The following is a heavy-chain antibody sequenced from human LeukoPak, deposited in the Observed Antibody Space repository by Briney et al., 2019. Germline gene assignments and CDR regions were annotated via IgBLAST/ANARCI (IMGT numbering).Heavy chain of an antibody. Sequence: GGSLRLSCAASEFTFSNYDMHWVRQAPGKGLEWVALIWYDGSNHYYADSVKGRFIISRDNSKNTLYPQMNSLRAEDTAVYYCAGGTTVTTDAFDIWGQGTMVTVSS. D-gene: IGHD4-17*01. CDR2: IWYDGSNH. CDR1: EFTFSNYD. CDR3: AGGTTVTTDAFDI. V-gene: IGHV3-33*01. J-gene: IGHJ3*02.